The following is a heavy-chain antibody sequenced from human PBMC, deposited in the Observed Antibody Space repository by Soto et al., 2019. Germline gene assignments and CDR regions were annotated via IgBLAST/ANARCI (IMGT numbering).Heavy chain of an antibody. CDR1: GYTFTSYD. D-gene: IGHD3-3*01. CDR2: MNPNSGNT. J-gene: IGHJ4*02. Sequence: ASVKVSCKASGYTFTSYDINWVRQATGQGLEWMGWMNPNSGNTGYAQKFQGRVTMTRNTSISTAYMELSSLRSEDTAVYYCARRGRYGIMDFWSSFNPHTFKTPFDYWGQGTLVTVSS. CDR3: ARRGRYGIMDFWSSFNPHTFKTPFDY. V-gene: IGHV1-8*01.